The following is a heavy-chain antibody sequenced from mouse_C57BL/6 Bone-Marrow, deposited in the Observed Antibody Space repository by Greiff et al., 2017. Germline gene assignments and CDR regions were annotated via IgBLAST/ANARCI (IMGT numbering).Heavy chain of an antibody. CDR2: IDPSDSYT. CDR1: GYTFTSYW. Sequence: QVQLQQPGAELVMPGASVKLSCKASGYTFTSYWMHWVKQRPGQGLEWIGEIDPSDSYTNYNQKFKGKSTLTVDKSSSTAYMQLSSLTSEDSAVYYCARKSHCCRYAMDYWGQGTSVTVSS. J-gene: IGHJ4*01. CDR3: ARKSHCCRYAMDY. V-gene: IGHV1-69*01. D-gene: IGHD1-2*01.